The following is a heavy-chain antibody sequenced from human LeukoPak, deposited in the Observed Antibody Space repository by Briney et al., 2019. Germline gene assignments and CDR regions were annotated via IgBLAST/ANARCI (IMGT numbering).Heavy chain of an antibody. CDR3: ARDSSGYQ. Sequence: GGSLRLSCAASGFTLSTYWMSWVRAAPGKGLEWVANIKEDGSEKYYGDSVKGRFTISRDNAKNSLYLEMNRLRVEDTAVYYCARDSSGYQWGEGTLVTVSS. J-gene: IGHJ4*02. CDR1: GFTLSTYW. V-gene: IGHV3-7*01. D-gene: IGHD3-22*01. CDR2: IKEDGSEK.